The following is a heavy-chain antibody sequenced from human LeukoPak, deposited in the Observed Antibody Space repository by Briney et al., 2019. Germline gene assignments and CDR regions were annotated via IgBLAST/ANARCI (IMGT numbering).Heavy chain of an antibody. CDR1: GGSISSYY. Sequence: PSETLTLTCTASGGSISSYYWSWIRQPPGKGLEWIGEINHSGSTNYNPSLKSRVTISVDTSKNQFSLQLRSVTAADTAEYYCARGEEASSWFHPNHFDYGGQGTLVTVSS. CDR2: INHSGST. D-gene: IGHD6-13*01. CDR3: ARGEEASSWFHPNHFDY. J-gene: IGHJ4*02. V-gene: IGHV4-34*01.